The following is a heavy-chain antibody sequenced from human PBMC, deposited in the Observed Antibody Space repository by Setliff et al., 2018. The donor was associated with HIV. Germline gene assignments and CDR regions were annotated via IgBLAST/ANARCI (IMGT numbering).Heavy chain of an antibody. Sequence: GESLRLSCAASGFTVSTYYMSWVRQAPGKGLEWVSTIYSDGSTYHADSVNGRFTLSREISENALYLQIDSLRPEDTAVYYCARLRLYNSALDYWGQGTLVTVSS. D-gene: IGHD3-10*01. J-gene: IGHJ4*02. V-gene: IGHV3-66*02. CDR3: ARLRLYNSALDY. CDR1: GFTVSTYY. CDR2: IYSDGST.